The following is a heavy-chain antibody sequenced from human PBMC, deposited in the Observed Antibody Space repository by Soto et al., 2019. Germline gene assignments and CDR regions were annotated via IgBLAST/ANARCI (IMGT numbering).Heavy chain of an antibody. CDR3: ARDLNWVFDY. V-gene: IGHV3-53*01. J-gene: IGHJ4*02. CDR2: IYSVGST. CDR1: GFTVSSNY. Sequence: QLGGSLRLSCAASGFTVSSNYMSWVRQAPGKGLEWVSVIYSVGSTYYADSVKGRFTISRDNSKNTLYLQMNSLRAEDTAVYYCARDLNWVFDYWGQGTLVTVSS. D-gene: IGHD7-27*01.